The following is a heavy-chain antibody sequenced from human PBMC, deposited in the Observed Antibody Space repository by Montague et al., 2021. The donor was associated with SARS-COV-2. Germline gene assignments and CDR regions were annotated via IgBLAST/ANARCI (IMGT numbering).Heavy chain of an antibody. CDR1: GGPISSYY. Sequence: SETLSLTCTVSGGPISSYYWSWIRQPPGKGLEWIGYIYYSGSTNYNPSLKSRVTISVDTSKNQFSLKLSSVTAADTAVYYCASQVPDFWSGIDYRGQGTLVTVSS. CDR3: ASQVPDFWSGIDY. CDR2: IYYSGST. J-gene: IGHJ4*02. V-gene: IGHV4-59*01. D-gene: IGHD3-3*01.